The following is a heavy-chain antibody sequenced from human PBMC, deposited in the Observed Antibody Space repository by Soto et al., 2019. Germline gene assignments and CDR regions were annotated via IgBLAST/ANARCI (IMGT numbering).Heavy chain of an antibody. Sequence: SDTVYLTCAVYGGSFSGYYWSWIRQPPGNGLEWIGEINHSGSTNYNPSLKSRVTISVDTSKKQFSLRLNSVTAADTAVYYCARDCPFEYSSSSTAFDIWGQGTMVTVSS. CDR3: ARDCPFEYSSSSTAFDI. CDR2: INHSGST. J-gene: IGHJ3*02. V-gene: IGHV4-34*01. CDR1: GGSFSGYY. D-gene: IGHD6-6*01.